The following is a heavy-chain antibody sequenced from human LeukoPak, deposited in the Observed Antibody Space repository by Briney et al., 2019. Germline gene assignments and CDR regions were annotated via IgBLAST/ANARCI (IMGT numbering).Heavy chain of an antibody. V-gene: IGHV4-61*01. Sequence: SETLSLTCIVSGGSISSSSYYWSWIRQPPGKGLEWIGYIYYSGSTNYNPSLKSRVTISVDTSKNQFSLKLSSVTAADTAVYYCARAFKNYDILTGYYWDYYMDVWGKGTTVTVSS. CDR2: IYYSGST. J-gene: IGHJ6*03. D-gene: IGHD3-9*01. CDR3: ARAFKNYDILTGYYWDYYMDV. CDR1: GGSISSSSYY.